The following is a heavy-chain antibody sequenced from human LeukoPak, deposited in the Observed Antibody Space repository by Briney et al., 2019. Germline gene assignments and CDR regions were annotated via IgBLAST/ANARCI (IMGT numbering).Heavy chain of an antibody. Sequence: ASVRVSCKASGGIFSSYTFNWVRQAPGQGLEWMGRITPTPGITNYAETFQGRVTLTADTSTSTLYMELSSLRSEDTAVYYCARLLRAVDTGAYDFDYWGQGTLVTVSS. J-gene: IGHJ4*02. V-gene: IGHV1-69*02. CDR2: ITPTPGIT. D-gene: IGHD2-8*02. CDR1: GGIFSSYT. CDR3: ARLLRAVDTGAYDFDY.